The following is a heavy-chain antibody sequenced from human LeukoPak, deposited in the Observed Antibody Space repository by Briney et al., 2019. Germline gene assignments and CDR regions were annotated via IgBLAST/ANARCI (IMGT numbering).Heavy chain of an antibody. Sequence: PSETLSLTCGVSGGSITTTNFWSWVRQPPGGGLEWIGEISLRGRTQYNPSLKSRVNISIDGSKNQFSLKLSSVTAADTAVYYCARGQTGSTVAYVLHYFDYWGQGTLVTVSS. CDR1: GGSITTTNF. CDR2: ISLRGRT. V-gene: IGHV4-4*02. D-gene: IGHD4-23*01. CDR3: ARGQTGSTVAYVLHYFDY. J-gene: IGHJ4*02.